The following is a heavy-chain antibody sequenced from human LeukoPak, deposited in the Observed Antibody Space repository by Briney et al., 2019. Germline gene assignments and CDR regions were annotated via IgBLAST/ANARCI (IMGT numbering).Heavy chain of an antibody. CDR3: AAESEYSSSWYVVDY. J-gene: IGHJ4*02. CDR1: GFTFTSSA. V-gene: IGHV1-58*01. CDR2: IVVGSGNT. Sequence: SVKVSCKASGFTFTSSAVQWVRQARGQRLEWIGWIVVGSGNTNYAQKFQERVTITRDMSTSIAYMELSSLRSEDTAVYYCAAESEYSSSWYVVDYWGQGTLVTVSS. D-gene: IGHD6-13*01.